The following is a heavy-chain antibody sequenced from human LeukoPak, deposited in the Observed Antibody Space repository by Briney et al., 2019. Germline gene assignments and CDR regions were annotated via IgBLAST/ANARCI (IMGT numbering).Heavy chain of an antibody. CDR2: IYYSGST. Sequence: SETLSLTCTVSGGSISSYYWSWLRQPPGKGLEWIGYIYYSGSTNCNPSLKSRVTISVDTSKNQFSLKLSSVTAADTAVYYCARGRADFDYWGQGTLVTVSS. V-gene: IGHV4-59*01. D-gene: IGHD6-25*01. CDR1: GGSISSYY. J-gene: IGHJ4*02. CDR3: ARGRADFDY.